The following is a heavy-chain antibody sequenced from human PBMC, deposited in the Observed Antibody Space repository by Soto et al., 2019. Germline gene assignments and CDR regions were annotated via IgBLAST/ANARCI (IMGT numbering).Heavy chain of an antibody. CDR1: GGSISSYY. J-gene: IGHJ4*02. CDR2: IYYSGST. Sequence: SETLSLTCSVSGGSISSYYWSWIRQPPGKGLEWIGYIYYSGSTNYNPSLKSRVTISVDTSKNQFSLKLSSVTAADTAVYYCARHFSYSTSTIDYWGQGTLVTVSS. CDR3: ARHFSYSTSTIDY. V-gene: IGHV4-59*08. D-gene: IGHD6-13*01.